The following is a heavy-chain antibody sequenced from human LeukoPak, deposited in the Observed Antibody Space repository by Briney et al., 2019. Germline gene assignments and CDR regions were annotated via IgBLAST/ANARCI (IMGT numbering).Heavy chain of an antibody. CDR2: IYPGDSDT. D-gene: IGHD3-10*01. CDR1: GYSFTSYW. V-gene: IGHV5-51*01. CDR3: ARLRVASGSYLRYFDF. Sequence: GESLKISCKGSGYSFTSYWIGWVCQMPGKGLEWMGIIYPGDSDTRYSPSFQGQVTVSADKSISTAYLQWSSLKASDTAMYYCARLRVASGSYLRYFDFWGQGTLVTVSS. J-gene: IGHJ4*02.